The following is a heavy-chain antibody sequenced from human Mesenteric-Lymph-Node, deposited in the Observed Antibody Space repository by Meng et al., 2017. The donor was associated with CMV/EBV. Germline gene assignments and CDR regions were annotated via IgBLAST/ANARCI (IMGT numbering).Heavy chain of an antibody. CDR2: MGYHGRSQ. CDR3: AKDLDSTTPFDI. Sequence: GESLKISCVGSGFTFGSYGMHWVRQVPGKGLEWVAFMGYHGRSQLLADPVKGRFTVSRDNSKNTLYLQMNSLRAEDTAVYYCAKDLDSTTPFDIWGQGTMVTVSS. CDR1: GFTFGSYG. D-gene: IGHD2-2*01. J-gene: IGHJ3*02. V-gene: IGHV3-30*02.